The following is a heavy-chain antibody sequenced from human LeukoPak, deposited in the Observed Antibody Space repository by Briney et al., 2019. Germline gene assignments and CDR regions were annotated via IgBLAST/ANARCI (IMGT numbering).Heavy chain of an antibody. V-gene: IGHV1-69*13. CDR2: IIPIFGTA. J-gene: IGHJ5*02. D-gene: IGHD5-24*01. CDR1: GGTFSSYA. CDR3: ARDWLPPRDGYNLFGWFDP. Sequence: GASVKVSCKASGGTFSSYAISWVRQAPGQGLEWMGGIIPIFGTANYAQKFQGRVTITADESTSTAYMELSSLRSEDTAVYYCARDWLPPRDGYNLFGWFDPWGQGTLVTVSS.